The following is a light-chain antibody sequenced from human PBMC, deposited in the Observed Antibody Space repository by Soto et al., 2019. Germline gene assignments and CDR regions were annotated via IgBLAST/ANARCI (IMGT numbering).Light chain of an antibody. CDR2: QHS. Sequence: YELTQPPSVSVSPGQTASITCSGDKLGDKYTCWYQQKPGQSPVLVIYQHSQRPSGIPERFSGSNSGNTATLTISGTQAMDEADYYCQAWDRSTDVVFGGGTKLTVL. J-gene: IGLJ2*01. CDR1: KLGDKY. V-gene: IGLV3-1*01. CDR3: QAWDRSTDVV.